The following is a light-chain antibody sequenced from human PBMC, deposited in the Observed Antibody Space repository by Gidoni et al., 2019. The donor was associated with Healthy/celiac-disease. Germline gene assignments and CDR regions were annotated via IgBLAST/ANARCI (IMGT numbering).Light chain of an antibody. V-gene: IGLV2-11*02. J-gene: IGLJ3*02. Sequence: QSALTQPRSVSGSPGQSVTISCTGPSSDVGGYNYVSWYQQNPGKAPKLMIYDVSKRPSGVPDRFSGSKSGNTASLTISGLQAEDEADYYCCSYAGSYTWVFGGGTKLTVL. CDR1: SSDVGGYNY. CDR3: CSYAGSYTWV. CDR2: DVS.